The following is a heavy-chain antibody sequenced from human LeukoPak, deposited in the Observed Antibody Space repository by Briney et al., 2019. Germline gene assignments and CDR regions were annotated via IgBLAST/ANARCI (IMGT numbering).Heavy chain of an antibody. CDR1: GGSFSGYY. Sequence: PSETLSLTCAVYGGSFSGYYWSWIRQPPGKGLEWIWEINYSGSTNYNPALKSRGTISVETSKNQFSLKLSSVTAADTAVYYCATWRYCSGGHCFGNSHMDVWGKGTTVTVSS. J-gene: IGHJ6*03. V-gene: IGHV4-34*01. CDR3: ATWRYCSGGHCFGNSHMDV. D-gene: IGHD2-15*01. CDR2: INYSGST.